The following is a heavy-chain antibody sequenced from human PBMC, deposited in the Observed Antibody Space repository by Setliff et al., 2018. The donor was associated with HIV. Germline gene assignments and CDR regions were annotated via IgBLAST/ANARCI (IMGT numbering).Heavy chain of an antibody. CDR1: GFNFSDYW. D-gene: IGHD3-10*01. CDR3: ARGGYGSGSYFFFAY. CDR2: VNGDGSKQ. Sequence: QTGGSLRLSCAASGFNFSDYWMTWVRQAPGKGLEWVANVNGDGSKQYYGASVRGRFTVSGDNAKNSLYLQMDSLRAEDMALYYCARGGYGSGSYFFFAYWGQGTLVAVSS. V-gene: IGHV3-7*03. J-gene: IGHJ4*02.